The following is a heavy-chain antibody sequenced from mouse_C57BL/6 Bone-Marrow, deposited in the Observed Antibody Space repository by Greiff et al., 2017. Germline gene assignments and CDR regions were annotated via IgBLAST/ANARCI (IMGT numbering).Heavy chain of an antibody. V-gene: IGHV1-64*01. J-gene: IGHJ3*01. CDR3: ARGAYGSSSCAY. CDR2: IHPNSGST. D-gene: IGHD1-1*01. Sequence: QVQLKQPGAELVKPGASVKLSCKASGYTFTSYWMHWVKQRPGQGLEWIGMIHPNSGSTNYNEKFKSKATLTVDKSSSTAYMPLSSLTAEDSAVYYCARGAYGSSSCAYWGQGTLVTVSA. CDR1: GYTFTSYW.